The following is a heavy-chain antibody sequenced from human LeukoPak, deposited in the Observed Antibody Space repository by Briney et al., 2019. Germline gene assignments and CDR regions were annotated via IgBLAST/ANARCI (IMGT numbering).Heavy chain of an antibody. V-gene: IGHV4-34*01. CDR3: ARVRNGDFDY. J-gene: IGHJ4*02. D-gene: IGHD2-8*01. Sequence: SETLPLTCVVHGGSFRDHYWSWIRQPPGKGLEWIGEVNHSGTTNSNPSLQSRITTSVDTSKNEFSLKLSSVTAADTAVYYCARVRNGDFDYWGQGTLVTVSS. CDR2: VNHSGTT. CDR1: GGSFRDHY.